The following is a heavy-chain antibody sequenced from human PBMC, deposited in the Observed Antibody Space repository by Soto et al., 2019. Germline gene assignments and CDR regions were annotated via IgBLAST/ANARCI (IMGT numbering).Heavy chain of an antibody. V-gene: IGHV3-9*01. Sequence: EVQLVESGGGLVQPGRSLRLSCEASGFTFDDHGMHWVRQAPGKGLEWVSGISWNSNNIAYADSVRGRFTVFRDNAKNSMYLEMSSLRADDTALYYCAKDLEVGATTRFSAFDFWGQGTMVTVSS. D-gene: IGHD1-26*01. CDR3: AKDLEVGATTRFSAFDF. J-gene: IGHJ3*01. CDR2: ISWNSNNI. CDR1: GFTFDDHG.